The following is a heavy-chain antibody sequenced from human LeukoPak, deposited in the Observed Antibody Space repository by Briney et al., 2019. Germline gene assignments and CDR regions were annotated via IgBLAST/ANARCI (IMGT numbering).Heavy chain of an antibody. CDR1: GYNFPKSW. Sequence: KHGESLKISCRASGYNFPKSWIGWVRQMPGKGLEWVAIIYPDDSRTNYGPSFQGHVTISVDRSINTAYLQWSSLRASDTAMYYCARPDYFASHDWGQGTLVTVST. V-gene: IGHV5-51*01. CDR3: ARPDYFASHD. CDR2: IYPDDSRT. D-gene: IGHD3-10*01. J-gene: IGHJ4*02.